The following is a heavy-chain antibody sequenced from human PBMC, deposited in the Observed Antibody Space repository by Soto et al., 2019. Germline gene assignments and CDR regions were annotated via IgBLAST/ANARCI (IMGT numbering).Heavy chain of an antibody. V-gene: IGHV3-48*03. D-gene: IGHD1-20*01. J-gene: IGHJ4*02. CDR3: ARDDPYVPDHKGYNRRKNSFDY. Sequence: DVKLVESGGALVQPGGSLRLACEVLGVIFSDFQMNWVRQAPGKGLAWVSYINRGGGSIDYADSVKGRFTISGDDAKNSLYLEMRSWRVEDTAVYLCARDDPYVPDHKGYNRRKNSFDYWGKGTLVPFSS. CDR2: INRGGGSI. CDR1: GVIFSDFQ.